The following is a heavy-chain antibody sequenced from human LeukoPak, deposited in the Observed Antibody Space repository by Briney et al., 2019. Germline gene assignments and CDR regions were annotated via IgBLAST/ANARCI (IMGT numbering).Heavy chain of an antibody. CDR1: GYTFTSYD. CDR3: ARGQYGFYYYGMDV. J-gene: IGHJ6*02. CDR2: MNPNSGNT. V-gene: IGHV1-8*01. Sequence: ASVKVSCKASGYTFTSYDINWVRQATGQGLEWMGWMNPNSGNTGYAQKFQGRVTMTRNTSISTAYMELSSLRSEDTAVYYCARGQYGFYYYGMDVWGQGTTVAVSS. D-gene: IGHD2-2*01.